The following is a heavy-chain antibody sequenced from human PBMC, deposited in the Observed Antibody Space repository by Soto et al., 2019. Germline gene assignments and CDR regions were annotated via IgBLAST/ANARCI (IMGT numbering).Heavy chain of an antibody. D-gene: IGHD3-10*01. V-gene: IGHV1-18*04. J-gene: IGHJ6*02. CDR1: GYTFTSYG. CDR2: ISTYNGNT. CDR3: AICGRTTMVRGVRGGSYNYGGMDV. Sequence: QVQLVQSGAEVKKPGASVKVSCKASGYTFTSYGISWVRQAPGQGLEWMGWISTYNGNTNYEQKLQGRVTMTTDTATSTAYMELRSMRSDDTAVYYCAICGRTTMVRGVRGGSYNYGGMDVWGQGPTVTVSS.